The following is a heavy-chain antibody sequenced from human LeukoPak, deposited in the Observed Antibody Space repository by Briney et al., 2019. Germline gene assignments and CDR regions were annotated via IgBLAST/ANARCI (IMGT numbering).Heavy chain of an antibody. CDR1: GGSFSGYY. CDR3: ARGRRKHSWIPAPQGYYFDY. V-gene: IGHV4-34*01. Sequence: PSETLSLTCAVYGGSFSGYYWSWICRPPGKGLEWIGEINHSGSTNYNPSLKSRVTISVDTSKNQFSLKLSSVTAADTAVYYCARGRRKHSWIPAPQGYYFDYWGQGTLVTVSS. J-gene: IGHJ4*02. D-gene: IGHD5-18*01. CDR2: INHSGST.